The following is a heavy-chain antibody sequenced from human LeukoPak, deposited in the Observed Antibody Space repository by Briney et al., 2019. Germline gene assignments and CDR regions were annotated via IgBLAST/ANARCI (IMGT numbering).Heavy chain of an antibody. V-gene: IGHV3-53*01. J-gene: IGHJ4*02. CDR3: ARARDSSSWFSSDY. Sequence: GGSLRLSCAASGFALSSNYVGWVRQAPGGGLHWVSLLYSDGDTYYADSVKGRFTISRDTSKNTLYLQMNSLRVDDTAVYYCARARDSSSWFSSDYWGQGTLVTVSS. CDR2: LYSDGDT. CDR1: GFALSSNY. D-gene: IGHD6-13*01.